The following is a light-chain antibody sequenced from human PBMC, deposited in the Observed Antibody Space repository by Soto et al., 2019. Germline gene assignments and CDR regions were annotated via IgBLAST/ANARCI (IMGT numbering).Light chain of an antibody. V-gene: IGKV1-33*01. Sequence: DIQMPQSPSSLSASVGDRVTITCQASQDLKNYLNWYQQKSGKAPKLLIYDASDLETGVPSRFSGSGSGTDFTFTINSLQPEDIATYDCQQYDNLPLTFGGGTKVEIK. J-gene: IGKJ4*01. CDR1: QDLKNY. CDR3: QQYDNLPLT. CDR2: DAS.